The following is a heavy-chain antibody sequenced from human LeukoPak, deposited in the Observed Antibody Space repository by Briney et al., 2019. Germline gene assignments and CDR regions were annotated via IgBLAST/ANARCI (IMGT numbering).Heavy chain of an antibody. CDR2: IVNTGDST. V-gene: IGHV3-23*01. J-gene: IGHJ4*02. CDR1: GFTFSSYG. CDR3: ARNRLSVTDY. D-gene: IGHD2/OR15-2a*01. Sequence: GGSLRLSCAASGFTFSSYGMHWVRQAPGKGLEWVSTIVNTGDSTYYGDSVKGRFTISGDNSKNTLYLQMNSLRAEDTAVYYCARNRLSVTDYWGQGTLVTVSS.